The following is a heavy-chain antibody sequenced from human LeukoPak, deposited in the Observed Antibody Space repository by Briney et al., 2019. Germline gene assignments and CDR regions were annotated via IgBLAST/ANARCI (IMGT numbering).Heavy chain of an antibody. Sequence: PGGSLRLPCAASGFTFSSHAMSWVRQAPGKGLEWVSAISGSGGSTYYADSVKGRFTISRDNSKNTLYLQMNSLRAEDTAVYYCAKGDPYYYDSSGYYLGPVDYWGQGTLVTVSS. J-gene: IGHJ4*02. CDR2: ISGSGGST. D-gene: IGHD3-22*01. V-gene: IGHV3-23*01. CDR3: AKGDPYYYDSSGYYLGPVDY. CDR1: GFTFSSHA.